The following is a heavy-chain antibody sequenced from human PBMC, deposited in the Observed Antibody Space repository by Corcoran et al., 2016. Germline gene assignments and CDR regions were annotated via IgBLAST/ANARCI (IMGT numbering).Heavy chain of an antibody. CDR2: IKQDGSEK. CDR3: ARDFAADSLGY. CDR1: GFTFSRYW. J-gene: IGHJ4*02. D-gene: IGHD6-25*01. Sequence: EVQLVESGGGSVQPGGSLRLSCAASGFTFSRYWMSWVRQAPGKGLGWVANIKQDGSEKYYVDSVNGRFTVSRDNAKNSLSLQMNSLRVEDSAVYYCARDFAADSLGYWGQGTLVTVSS. V-gene: IGHV3-7*01.